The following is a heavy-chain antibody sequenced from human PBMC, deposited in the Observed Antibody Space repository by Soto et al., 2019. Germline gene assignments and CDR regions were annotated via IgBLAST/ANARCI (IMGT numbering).Heavy chain of an antibody. D-gene: IGHD3-16*02. CDR3: AKDMGAGGVITFGGVIVADAFDI. Sequence: GGSLRLSCAASGFTFDDYAMHWVRQAPGKGLEWVSGISWNSGSIGYADSVKGRFTISRDNAKNSLYLQMNSLRAEDTALYYCAKDMGAGGVITFGGVIVADAFDIWGQGTMVTVSS. CDR2: ISWNSGSI. V-gene: IGHV3-9*01. CDR1: GFTFDDYA. J-gene: IGHJ3*02.